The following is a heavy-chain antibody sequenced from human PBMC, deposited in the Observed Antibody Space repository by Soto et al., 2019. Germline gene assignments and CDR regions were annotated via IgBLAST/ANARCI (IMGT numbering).Heavy chain of an antibody. D-gene: IGHD3-22*01. J-gene: IGHJ5*02. CDR3: ARLSSGYYLNWFDP. Sequence: ASVKVSCKVSGYTLAELSMHCVRQAPGKGLEWMGGFDPEDGETIYAQKFQGRVTMTEDTSTDTAYMELSSLRSEDTAVYYCARLSSGYYLNWFDPWGQGTLVTVSS. V-gene: IGHV1-24*01. CDR1: GYTLAELS. CDR2: FDPEDGET.